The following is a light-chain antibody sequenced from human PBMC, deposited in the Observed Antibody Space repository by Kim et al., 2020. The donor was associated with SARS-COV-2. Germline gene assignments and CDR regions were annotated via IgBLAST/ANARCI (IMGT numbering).Light chain of an antibody. CDR3: MQSAHWPWT. V-gene: IGKV2-30*01. CDR1: ESPVYSDGNTY. CDR2: KVS. Sequence: PAAMSCRASESPVYSDGNTYLYWLQQRPGQSPRRLIYKVSSRESGVPERFSGSGSGTDFTLQISRVEAEDAGVYYCMQSAHWPWTFGQGTKVDIK. J-gene: IGKJ1*01.